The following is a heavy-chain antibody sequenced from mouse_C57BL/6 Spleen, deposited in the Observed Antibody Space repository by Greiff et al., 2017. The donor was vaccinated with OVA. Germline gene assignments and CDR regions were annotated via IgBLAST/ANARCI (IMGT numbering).Heavy chain of an antibody. D-gene: IGHD3-1*01. CDR3: ARGRAYIDY. J-gene: IGHJ2*01. Sequence: VQLQQSGPELVKPGASVKISCKASGYAFSSSWMNWVKQRPGKGLEWIGRIYPGDGDTNYNGKFKGKATLTADKSSSTAYMQLSSLTSEDSAVYFCARGRAYIDYWGQGTTLTVSS. CDR1: GYAFSSSW. CDR2: IYPGDGDT. V-gene: IGHV1-82*01.